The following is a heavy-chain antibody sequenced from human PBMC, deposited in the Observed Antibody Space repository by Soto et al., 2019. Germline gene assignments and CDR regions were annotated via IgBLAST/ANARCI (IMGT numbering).Heavy chain of an antibody. V-gene: IGHV5-51*01. CDR3: FRGGVTSRTFAY. Sequence: PGESLKISCKASGYIIKNYWIGWVRQMPGQGLEWMGIIFPDDSDTRYSPSFQGHVTISVDKSISTAYVQWSSLKASDSAIYYCFRGGVTSRTFAYWGQGTLVTVSS. CDR2: IFPDDSDT. D-gene: IGHD3-16*01. J-gene: IGHJ4*02. CDR1: GYIIKNYW.